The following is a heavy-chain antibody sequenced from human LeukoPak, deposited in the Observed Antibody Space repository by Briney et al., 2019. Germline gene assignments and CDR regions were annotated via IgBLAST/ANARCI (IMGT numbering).Heavy chain of an antibody. D-gene: IGHD1-26*01. V-gene: IGHV4-34*01. CDR2: INHSGST. Sequence: PSETLSLTCAVYGGSFSGYYWSWIRQPPGKGLEWIGEINHSGSTNYNPSLKSRVTISVDTSKNQFSLKLSSVTAADTAVYYCASEEIVGATLDYWGQGTLVTLSS. CDR1: GGSFSGYY. J-gene: IGHJ4*02. CDR3: ASEEIVGATLDY.